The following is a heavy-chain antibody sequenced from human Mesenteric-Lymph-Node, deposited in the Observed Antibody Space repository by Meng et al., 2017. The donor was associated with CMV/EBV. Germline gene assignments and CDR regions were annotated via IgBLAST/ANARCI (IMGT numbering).Heavy chain of an antibody. CDR2: IYYSGST. D-gene: IGHD3-22*01. CDR1: GGSISSSSYY. J-gene: IGHJ4*02. V-gene: IGHV4-39*07. Sequence: SETLSLTCTVSGGSISSSSYYWGWIRQPPGKGLEWIGSIYYSGSTYYNPSLKSRVIISVDTSKHQFSLKLTSVTAVDTAVYYCAGDSSGYYFWDHWGQGTLVTVSS. CDR3: AGDSSGYYFWDH.